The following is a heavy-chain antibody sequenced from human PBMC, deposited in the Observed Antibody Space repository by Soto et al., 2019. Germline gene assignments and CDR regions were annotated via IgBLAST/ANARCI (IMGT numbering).Heavy chain of an antibody. J-gene: IGHJ5*02. CDR2: IIPIFGTA. CDR1: GGTFSSYA. V-gene: IGHV1-69*01. D-gene: IGHD1-1*01. CDR3: ARSHWNDVVYSIGWFDP. Sequence: QVQLVQSGAEVKKPGSSVKVSCKASGGTFSSYAISWVRQAPGQGLEWMGGIIPIFGTANYAQKFQGRVTITADESTSTAYVELSSLRSEDTAVYYCARSHWNDVVYSIGWFDPWGQGTLVTVSS.